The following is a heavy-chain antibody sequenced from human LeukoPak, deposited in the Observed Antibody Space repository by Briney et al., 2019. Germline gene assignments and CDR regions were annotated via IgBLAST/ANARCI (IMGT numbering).Heavy chain of an antibody. D-gene: IGHD1-14*01. CDR3: ASNAVRTMTRPDP. CDR1: GFTFSSYS. Sequence: PGGSPRLSCAASGFTFSSYSMNWVRQAPGKGLEWVSYIRSSSTIYYADSVKGRFTISRDNAKNSLYLQMSSLRAEDTAVYYCASNAVRTMTRPDPWGQGTLVTVSS. V-gene: IGHV3-48*04. CDR2: IRSSSTI. J-gene: IGHJ5*02.